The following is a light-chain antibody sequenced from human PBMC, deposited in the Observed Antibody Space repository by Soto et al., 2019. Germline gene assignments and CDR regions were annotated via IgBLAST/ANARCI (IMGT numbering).Light chain of an antibody. Sequence: AIQMTQSPSSVSASVGDRVTITCRASQGIRNELGWYQQKPGKAPKLLIYSASSLQSGVPSRFXXXGSXTXXXXXXXXXQPEDFATYFCLQDFTYPRTFGQGTKV. CDR1: QGIRNE. CDR2: SAS. CDR3: LQDFTYPRT. J-gene: IGKJ1*01. V-gene: IGKV1-6*01.